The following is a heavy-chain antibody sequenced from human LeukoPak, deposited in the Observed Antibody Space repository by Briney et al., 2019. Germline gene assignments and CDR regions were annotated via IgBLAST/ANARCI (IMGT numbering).Heavy chain of an antibody. Sequence: GASVKVSCKTSGYTFTGYYMHWVRQAPGKGLEWVAVIWYDGSNKYYADSVKGRFTISRDNSKNTLYLQMNSLRAEDTAVYYCARINSGSDYWGQGTLVTVSS. D-gene: IGHD3-22*01. J-gene: IGHJ4*02. CDR2: IWYDGSNK. CDR1: GYTFTGYY. CDR3: ARINSGSDY. V-gene: IGHV3-33*01.